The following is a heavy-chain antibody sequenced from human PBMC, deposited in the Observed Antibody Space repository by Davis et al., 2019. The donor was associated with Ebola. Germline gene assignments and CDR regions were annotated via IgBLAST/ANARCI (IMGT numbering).Heavy chain of an antibody. CDR1: GGSVSSGSYY. D-gene: IGHD6-19*01. Sequence: MPSETLSLTCTVSGGSVSSGSYYWSWIRQPPGKGLEWIGYIYYSGSTNYNPSLKSRVTISVDTSKNQFSLKLSSVTAADTAVYYCARGAVAGPFDYWGQGTLVTVSS. V-gene: IGHV4-61*01. J-gene: IGHJ4*02. CDR3: ARGAVAGPFDY. CDR2: IYYSGST.